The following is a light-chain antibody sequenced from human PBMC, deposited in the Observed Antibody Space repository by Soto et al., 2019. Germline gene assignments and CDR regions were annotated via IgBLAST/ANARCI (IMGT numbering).Light chain of an antibody. CDR1: QGIRSE. V-gene: IGKV1-13*02. Sequence: AIQMTQSPSSLSASVGDRDTITCRASQGIRSELGWYQQKPGKAPKLLIYDASSLESGVPSRFSGSGSGTEFTLTISSLQPDDFATYYCQQYTRYSATFGQGTKV. CDR2: DAS. J-gene: IGKJ1*01. CDR3: QQYTRYSAT.